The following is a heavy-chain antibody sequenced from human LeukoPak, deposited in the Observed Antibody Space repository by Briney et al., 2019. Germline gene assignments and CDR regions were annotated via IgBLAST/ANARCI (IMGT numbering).Heavy chain of an antibody. Sequence: GGSLRLTCAASGFTFRNYWMHWVRQTPGKGLVWVSHINSDGSSTNYADSVKGRFTISRDNAKNTLYLQMNSLRAEDTAVYYCTRGGVAVAGTGDYWGQGTLVTVSS. CDR2: INSDGSST. CDR3: TRGGVAVAGTGDY. V-gene: IGHV3-74*01. J-gene: IGHJ4*02. D-gene: IGHD6-19*01. CDR1: GFTFRNYW.